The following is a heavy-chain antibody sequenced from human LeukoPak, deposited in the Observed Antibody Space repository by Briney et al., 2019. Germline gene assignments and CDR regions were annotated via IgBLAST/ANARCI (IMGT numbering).Heavy chain of an antibody. CDR1: GFTFSNYG. Sequence: GGSLRLSCAASGFTFSNYGMHWVRQAPGKGLEWVAAVSSHGSNIYYADSVQGRFTISGDSSKNALYLQMNSLRAEDTAVYSCARVGFPGNGWPFDYWGQGTLVTVSS. V-gene: IGHV3-33*01. CDR3: ARVGFPGNGWPFDY. CDR2: VSSHGSNI. D-gene: IGHD6-25*01. J-gene: IGHJ4*02.